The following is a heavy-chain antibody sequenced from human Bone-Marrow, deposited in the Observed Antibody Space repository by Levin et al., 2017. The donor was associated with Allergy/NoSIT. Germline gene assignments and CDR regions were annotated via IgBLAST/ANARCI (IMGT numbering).Heavy chain of an antibody. V-gene: IGHV3-7*01. D-gene: IGHD2-8*01. J-gene: IGHJ3*02. CDR3: ARGVLMVYAPAMGGAFDI. Sequence: GGSLRLSCAASGFTFSSYWMSWVRQAPGKGLEWVANIKQDGSEKYYVDSVKGRFTISRDNAKNSLYLQMNSLRAEDTAVYYCARGVLMVYAPAMGGAFDIWGQGTMVTVSS. CDR1: GFTFSSYW. CDR2: IKQDGSEK.